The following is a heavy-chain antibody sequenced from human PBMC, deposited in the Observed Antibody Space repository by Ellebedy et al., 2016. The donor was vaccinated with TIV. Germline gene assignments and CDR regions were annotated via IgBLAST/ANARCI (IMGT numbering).Heavy chain of an antibody. CDR3: ARDLYSSGWLTDY. Sequence: GESLKISCAASGFTFSSYSMNWVRQAPGKGLEWVSYISSSSSTIYYADSVKGRFTISRDNAKNSLYLQMNSLRAEDTAVYYCARDLYSSGWLTDYWGQGTLVTVSS. CDR1: GFTFSSYS. J-gene: IGHJ4*02. V-gene: IGHV3-48*04. D-gene: IGHD6-19*01. CDR2: ISSSSSTI.